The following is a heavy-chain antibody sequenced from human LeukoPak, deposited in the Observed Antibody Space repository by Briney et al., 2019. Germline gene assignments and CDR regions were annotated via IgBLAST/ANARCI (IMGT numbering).Heavy chain of an antibody. CDR3: ARRLRVMVRGVTPLDV. Sequence: SETLSLTCTVSGGSISSYYWSWIRQPPGKGLEWIGYIYYSGSTNYNPSLKSRVTISVDTSKNQFSLKLSSVTAADTAVYYCARRLRVMVRGVTPLDVWGKGTTVTISS. D-gene: IGHD3-10*01. J-gene: IGHJ6*04. CDR1: GGSISSYY. CDR2: IYYSGST. V-gene: IGHV4-59*12.